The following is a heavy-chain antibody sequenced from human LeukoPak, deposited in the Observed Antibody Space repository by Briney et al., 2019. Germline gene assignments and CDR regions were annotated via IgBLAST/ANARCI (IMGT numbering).Heavy chain of an antibody. Sequence: ASVKVSCKASGYTFTSYYMHWVRQAPGQGLEWMGIINPSGGSTSYADSVKGRFTISRDNSKNTVYLQMNSLRADDTAVYYCAKGSVIVPAALFDYWGQGTLVTVSS. CDR2: INPSGGST. D-gene: IGHD2-2*01. CDR1: GYTFTSYY. J-gene: IGHJ4*02. CDR3: AKGSVIVPAALFDY. V-gene: IGHV1-46*04.